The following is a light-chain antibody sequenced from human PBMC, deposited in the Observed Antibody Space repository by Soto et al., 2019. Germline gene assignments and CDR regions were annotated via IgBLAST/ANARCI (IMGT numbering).Light chain of an antibody. V-gene: IGKV3-20*01. CDR2: DAS. J-gene: IGKJ5*01. CDR1: QSVSSSY. Sequence: EIVLTQSPGTLSLSPGQRATLSCRASQSVSSSYLAWYQQKPGQAPRLLIYDASSRATGIPDRFSGSGSGTDFTLTISRLEPEDFAVYYCQQYGSAPITFGQRTRLEIK. CDR3: QQYGSAPIT.